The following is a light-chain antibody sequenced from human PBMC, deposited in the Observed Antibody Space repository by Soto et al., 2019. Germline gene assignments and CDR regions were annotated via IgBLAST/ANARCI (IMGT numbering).Light chain of an antibody. CDR1: SSNIGNSY. CDR3: GTWDTSLSAWV. V-gene: IGLV1-51*02. Sequence: QSVLTQPPSVSAAPGQKVTISCSGSSSNIGNSYVSWYQQLPGTAPKFLIYENDKRPSGIPDRFSGSKSGTSATLGITGLQTGDEADYYCGTWDTSLSAWVFGAGTKVTVL. CDR2: END. J-gene: IGLJ3*02.